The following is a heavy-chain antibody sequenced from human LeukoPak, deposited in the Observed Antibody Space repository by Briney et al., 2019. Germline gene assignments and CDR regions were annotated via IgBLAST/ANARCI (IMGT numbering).Heavy chain of an antibody. V-gene: IGHV1-2*02. J-gene: IGHJ4*02. Sequence: ASVKVSCKASGYTFTGYYLFWVRQAPGQGLEWMGWINPNSGATKYAQKFQGRVTLTRDTSIRTTYMELGSLRSDDTAVYYCARDERYSYGDNHYPDLGFWGQGTPVTVSS. CDR2: INPNSGAT. D-gene: IGHD4/OR15-4a*01. CDR3: ARDERYSYGDNHYPDLGF. CDR1: GYTFTGYY.